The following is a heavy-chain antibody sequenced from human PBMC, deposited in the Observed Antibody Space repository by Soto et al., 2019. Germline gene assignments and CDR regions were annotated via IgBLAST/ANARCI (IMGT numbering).Heavy chain of an antibody. CDR3: ARGLYSSSYYM. Sequence: QVQLVQSGAEVKKPGSTVKVSCKASGYTFTSSYIHWVRQAPGQGLEWMGIIKPSGGSATYAQMFQGRVTLTTDTSTGIVYMELSSLISEDTAMYYCARGLYSSSYYMWGQGNLVTVSS. V-gene: IGHV1-46*01. CDR2: IKPSGGSA. CDR1: GYTFTSSY. J-gene: IGHJ4*02. D-gene: IGHD3-22*01.